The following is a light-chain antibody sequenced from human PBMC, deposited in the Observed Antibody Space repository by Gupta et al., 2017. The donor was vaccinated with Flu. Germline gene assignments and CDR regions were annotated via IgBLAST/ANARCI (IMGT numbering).Light chain of an antibody. V-gene: IGLV3-1*01. J-gene: IGLJ1*01. CDR1: RLGEKF. CDR2: QDD. CDR3: QAWDSNNDV. Sequence: SYDLTQPPSVSVSPGQTASITCSGDRLGEKFASWFQQKAGQSPILVISQDDKRPSGSPERFSGSNSGNTATLTIRGTQTTDEADYYWQAWDSNNDVFGTGTKVTVL.